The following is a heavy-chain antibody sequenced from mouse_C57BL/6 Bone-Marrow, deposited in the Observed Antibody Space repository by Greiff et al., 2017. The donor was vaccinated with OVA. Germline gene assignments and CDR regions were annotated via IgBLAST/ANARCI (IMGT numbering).Heavy chain of an antibody. D-gene: IGHD3-2*02. J-gene: IGHJ2*01. Sequence: EVQGVESGGGLVKPGGSLKLSCAASGFTFSDYGMHWVRQAPEKGLEWVAYISSGSSTIYYADTVKGRFTISRDNAKNTLFLLMTSLRSEDTAMYYCARSRQLRLRYYFDYWGQGTTLTVSS. CDR1: GFTFSDYG. CDR2: ISSGSSTI. CDR3: ARSRQLRLRYYFDY. V-gene: IGHV5-17*01.